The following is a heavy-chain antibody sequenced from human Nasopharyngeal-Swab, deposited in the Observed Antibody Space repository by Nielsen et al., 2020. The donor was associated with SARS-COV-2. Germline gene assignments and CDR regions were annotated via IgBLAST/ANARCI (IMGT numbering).Heavy chain of an antibody. CDR1: GYTFTGYY. D-gene: IGHD6-13*01. Sequence: ASVTVSCKASGYTFTGYYMHWVRQAPGQGLEWMGWINPNSGGTNYAQKFQGRVTMTRDTSISTAYMELSRLRSDDTAVYYCARDRSIAAAGTAFDIWGQGTMVTVSS. CDR3: ARDRSIAAAGTAFDI. V-gene: IGHV1-2*02. CDR2: INPNSGGT. J-gene: IGHJ3*02.